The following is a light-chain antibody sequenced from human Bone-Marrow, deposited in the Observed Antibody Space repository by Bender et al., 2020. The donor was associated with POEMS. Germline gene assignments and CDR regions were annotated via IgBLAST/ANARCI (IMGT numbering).Light chain of an antibody. V-gene: IGLV3-21*02. Sequence: SYVLTQPPSASVAPGQTATITCGGDNIESKSVHWYQQKPGQAPVLVVSDDRGWPSEIPERFSGSNSENTATLTISRVEAGDEADYYCQVWDSNTVVFGGGTKMTVL. J-gene: IGLJ2*01. CDR2: DDR. CDR3: QVWDSNTVV. CDR1: NIESKS.